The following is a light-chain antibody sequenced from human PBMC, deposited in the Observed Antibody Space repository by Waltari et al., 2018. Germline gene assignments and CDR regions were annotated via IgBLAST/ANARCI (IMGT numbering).Light chain of an antibody. CDR2: DAS. Sequence: EVVMTQSPATLSLSPGESATLSCRASLSVGTHLAWYQQTPGQAPRLLIYDASNRATGIPVRFSGSGSGTDFTLTISTLEPEDFAVYYCQQRSSGRTFGQGTKVEIK. J-gene: IGKJ1*01. CDR1: LSVGTH. CDR3: QQRSSGRT. V-gene: IGKV3-11*01.